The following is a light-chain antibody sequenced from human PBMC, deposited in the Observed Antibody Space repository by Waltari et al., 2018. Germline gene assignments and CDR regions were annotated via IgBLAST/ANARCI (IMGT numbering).Light chain of an antibody. J-gene: IGLJ2*01. CDR2: DVS. CDR1: SNDVGGYNS. CDR3: SSQSSNDVVL. Sequence: SALTQPASVSGSPGQSVTIFCAGTSNDVGGYNSVSWYHEHPGQAPRVIIYDVSERPSGVSDRFSGSKSGNTASLTISGLQAEDEADYYCSSQSSNDVVLFGGGTKLTVL. V-gene: IGLV2-14*01.